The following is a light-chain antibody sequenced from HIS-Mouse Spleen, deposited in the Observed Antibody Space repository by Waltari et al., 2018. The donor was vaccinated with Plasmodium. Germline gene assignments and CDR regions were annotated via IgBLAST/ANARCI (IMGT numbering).Light chain of an antibody. CDR1: SSDVGSYNL. J-gene: IGLJ1*01. V-gene: IGLV2-23*01. CDR2: GGS. Sequence: QSALTQPASVSGSPGPSIPTSCTGTSSDVGSYNLISWSQQHPGKAPKLMSYGGSKRPSGVSNRFSGSKSGNTASLTISGLQAEDEADYYCCSYAGSSTYVFGTGTKVTVL. CDR3: CSYAGSSTYV.